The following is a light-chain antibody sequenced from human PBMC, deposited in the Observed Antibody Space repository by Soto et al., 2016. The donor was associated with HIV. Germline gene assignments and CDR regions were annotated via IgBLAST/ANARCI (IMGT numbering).Light chain of an antibody. Sequence: SFALTQSPSVSVAPGKTARITCEGNNIGSKSVYWYQQKSGQAPVLVVHDDSHRPSGIPERFSGSNSGNTATLTISRVEAGDEADYYCQVWDSSSDHVVFGGGTKLTVL. V-gene: IGLV3-21*03. CDR1: NIGSKS. CDR3: QVWDSSSDHVV. CDR2: DDS. J-gene: IGLJ2*01.